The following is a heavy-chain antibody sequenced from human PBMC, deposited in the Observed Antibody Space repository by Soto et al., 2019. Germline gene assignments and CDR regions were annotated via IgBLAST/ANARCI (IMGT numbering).Heavy chain of an antibody. Sequence: QVQLVESGGGVVQPGRSLRLSCAASGFSFSNHAMHWVRKAPGKGLEWVAVISFDGINKYYADSVKGRFTISRDNSKNTLFLQMNSLCTEDTAVYYCARDQTFLWPDPLDIWGQGTMVTVSS. J-gene: IGHJ3*02. V-gene: IGHV3-30-3*01. CDR3: ARDQTFLWPDPLDI. CDR1: GFSFSNHA. CDR2: ISFDGINK. D-gene: IGHD2-21*01.